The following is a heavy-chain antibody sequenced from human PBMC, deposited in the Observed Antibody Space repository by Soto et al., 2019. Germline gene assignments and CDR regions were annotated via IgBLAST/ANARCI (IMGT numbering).Heavy chain of an antibody. CDR1: GFTFGTTD. CDR2: IDGSGGIT. V-gene: IGHV3-23*01. D-gene: IGHD3-10*01. CDR3: VKNSGWFNT. J-gene: IGHJ5*02. Sequence: PGGSLRLSCAASGFTFGTTDMSWVRQAPWEGLEWVSTIDGSGGITYYADSVKGRFTISRDNSRNTVYLQMNSLRGDDTALYYCVKNSGWFNTWGQGALGTVSS.